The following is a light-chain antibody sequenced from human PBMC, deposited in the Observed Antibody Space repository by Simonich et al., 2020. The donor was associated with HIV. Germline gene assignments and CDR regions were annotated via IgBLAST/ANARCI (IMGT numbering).Light chain of an antibody. J-gene: IGLJ3*02. CDR1: SGSIASNY. CDR3: QSYDASNHWV. CDR2: EDN. Sequence: NFMLTQPHSVSESPRKTVTISCTRSSGSIASNYVQCDQQRPGSSPTIVIYEDNQRPSGVPDRFAGAIDSSSNSASLTISGLETEDEADYHCQSYDASNHWVFGGGTKLTVL. V-gene: IGLV6-57*01.